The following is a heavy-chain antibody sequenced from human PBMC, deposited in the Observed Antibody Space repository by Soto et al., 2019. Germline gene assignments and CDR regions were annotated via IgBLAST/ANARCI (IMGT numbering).Heavy chain of an antibody. J-gene: IGHJ5*02. V-gene: IGHV4-39*01. D-gene: IGHD6-19*01. CDR2: IYYSGST. CDR1: GGSISSISYY. Sequence: SETLSLTWTVSGGSISSISYYLGWIRPAPGKGLEWIGYIYYSGSTNYNPSLKSRVTISVDTSKNQFSLKLSSVTAADTAVYYCARHEGQWLNENLFDPWGQGSLVTVSS. CDR3: ARHEGQWLNENLFDP.